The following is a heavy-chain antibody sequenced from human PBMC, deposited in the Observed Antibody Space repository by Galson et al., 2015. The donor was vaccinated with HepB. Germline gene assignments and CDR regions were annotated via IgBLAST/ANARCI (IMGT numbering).Heavy chain of an antibody. CDR2: IIPILGIA. J-gene: IGHJ5*02. CDR1: GGTFSSYT. D-gene: IGHD3-22*01. V-gene: IGHV1-69*02. Sequence: SVKVSCKASGGTFSSYTISWVRQAPGQGLEWMGRIIPILGIANYAQKFQGRVTITADKSTSTAYMELSSLRSEDTAVYYCARFDSSGYYGWFDPWGQGTLVTVSS. CDR3: ARFDSSGYYGWFDP.